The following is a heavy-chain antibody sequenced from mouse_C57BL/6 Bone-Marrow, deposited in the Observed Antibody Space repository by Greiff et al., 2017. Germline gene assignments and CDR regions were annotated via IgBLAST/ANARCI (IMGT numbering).Heavy chain of an antibody. Sequence: QVQLQQSGAELARPGASVKLSCKASGYTFTSYGISWVKQRTGQGLEWIGEIYPRSGNTYYNEKFKGKATLTADKSSSTAYMGLRSLTSEDSAVYFCAYGVDDWGQGTTLTVSS. V-gene: IGHV1-81*01. CDR1: GYTFTSYG. J-gene: IGHJ2*01. D-gene: IGHD1-1*02. CDR2: IYPRSGNT. CDR3: AYGVDD.